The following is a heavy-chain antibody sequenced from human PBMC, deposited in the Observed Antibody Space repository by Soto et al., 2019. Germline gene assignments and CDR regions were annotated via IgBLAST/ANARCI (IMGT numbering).Heavy chain of an antibody. CDR2: TYYRSKWYN. J-gene: IGHJ4*02. CDR1: GDSVSSNSAA. V-gene: IGHV6-1*01. CDR3: ARDIVVVPAAIKGFDY. D-gene: IGHD2-2*01. Sequence: SQTLSLTCAISGDSVSSNSAAWNWIRQSPSRGLEWLGRTYYRSKWYNDYAVSVKSRITINPDTSKNQFSLQLNSVTPEDTAVYYCARDIVVVPAAIKGFDYWGQGTLVTVSS.